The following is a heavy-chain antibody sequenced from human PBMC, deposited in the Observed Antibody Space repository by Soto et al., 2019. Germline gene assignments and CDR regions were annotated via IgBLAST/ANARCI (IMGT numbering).Heavy chain of an antibody. Sequence: GSVKVSCKASGYTFTSYDINWVRQATGQGLEWMGWMNPNSGNTGYAQKFQGRVTMTRNTSISTAYMELSSLRSEDTAVYYCARGPIDYGEREIYYYYMDVWGKGTTVTVSS. CDR2: MNPNSGNT. CDR1: GYTFTSYD. J-gene: IGHJ6*03. D-gene: IGHD4-17*01. CDR3: ARGPIDYGEREIYYYYMDV. V-gene: IGHV1-8*01.